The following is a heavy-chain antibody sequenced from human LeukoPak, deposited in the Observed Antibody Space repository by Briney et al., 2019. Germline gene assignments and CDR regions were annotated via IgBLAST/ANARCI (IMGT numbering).Heavy chain of an antibody. J-gene: IGHJ4*02. V-gene: IGHV1-69*13. CDR2: IMPLFGTP. D-gene: IGHD2-2*02. Sequence: SVKVSCKASGGTFNNYAISWVRQAPGQGPVWMGGIMPLFGTPKYAQKFQGRVTITADESTSTAYMELSSLRSEDTAVYYCARPGGYCSSTSCYRGLLDYWGQGTLVTISS. CDR1: GGTFNNYA. CDR3: ARPGGYCSSTSCYRGLLDY.